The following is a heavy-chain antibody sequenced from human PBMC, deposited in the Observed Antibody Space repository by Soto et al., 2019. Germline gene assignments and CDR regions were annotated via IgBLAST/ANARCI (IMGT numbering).Heavy chain of an antibody. CDR3: AKGIYEYQLLSPFDY. Sequence: PGGSLRLSCAASGFTFSSYGMHWIRQAPGKGLEWVAVISYDGSNKYYADSVKGRFTISRDNSKNTLYLQMNSLRAEDTAVYYCAKGIYEYQLLSPFDYWGQGTPVTVSS. CDR2: ISYDGSNK. D-gene: IGHD2-2*01. CDR1: GFTFSSYG. V-gene: IGHV3-30*18. J-gene: IGHJ4*02.